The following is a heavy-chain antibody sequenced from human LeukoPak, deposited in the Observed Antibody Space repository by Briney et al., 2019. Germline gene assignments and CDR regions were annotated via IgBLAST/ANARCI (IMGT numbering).Heavy chain of an antibody. D-gene: IGHD3-22*01. CDR2: ISSSGSTM. J-gene: IGHJ5*02. Sequence: GGSLRLSCAASGFTFGDYYMSWIRQAPGKGLEWVSYISSSGSTMYYADSVKGRFTISRDNAKNTLNLQMNSLRAEDTAVYYCARDLGQYYDTSDNWFDPWGQGTLVTVSS. CDR1: GFTFGDYY. V-gene: IGHV3-11*04. CDR3: ARDLGQYYDTSDNWFDP.